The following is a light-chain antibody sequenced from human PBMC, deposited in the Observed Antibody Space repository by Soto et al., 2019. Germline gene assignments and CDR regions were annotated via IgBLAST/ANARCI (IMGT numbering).Light chain of an antibody. CDR2: EVS. CDR3: SSYTSSSPVV. J-gene: IGLJ2*01. CDR1: SSDVGGYNY. V-gene: IGLV2-14*01. Sequence: QSALTRPASVSGSPGQSITISCTGTSSDVGGYNYVSWYQQHPGKAPKLMIYEVSNRPSGVSYRFSGSKSGNTASLTISGLQAEDEADYYCSSYTSSSPVVFGGGTKLTVL.